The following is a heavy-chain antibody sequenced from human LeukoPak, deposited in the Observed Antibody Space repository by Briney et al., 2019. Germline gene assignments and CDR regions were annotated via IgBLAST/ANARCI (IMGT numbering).Heavy chain of an antibody. D-gene: IGHD6-19*01. CDR3: AREGGGGYSSGWYDY. CDR2: INPNSGGT. Sequence: ASVKVSCKASGYTFTGYYMHWVRQAPGQGLEWMGRINPNSGGTNYAQKFQGRVTMTRDTSISTAYMELSRLRSDDTAVYYCAREGGGGYSSGWYDYWGQGTLVTVSS. J-gene: IGHJ4*02. V-gene: IGHV1-2*06. CDR1: GYTFTGYY.